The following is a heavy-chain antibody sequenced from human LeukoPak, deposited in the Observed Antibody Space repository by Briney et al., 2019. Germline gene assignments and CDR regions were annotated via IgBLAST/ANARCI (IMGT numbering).Heavy chain of an antibody. V-gene: IGHV3-21*01. D-gene: IGHD6-19*01. CDR1: GFTFTDYW. CDR3: ARERGGYSSGWSSYYFDY. CDR2: ISSSSSYI. Sequence: GGSLRLSCEVSGFTFTDYWMNWVRQAPGKGLEWVSSISSSSSYIYYADSVKGRFTISRDNAKNSLYLQMNSLRAEDTAVYYCARERGGYSSGWSSYYFDYWGQGTLVTVSS. J-gene: IGHJ4*02.